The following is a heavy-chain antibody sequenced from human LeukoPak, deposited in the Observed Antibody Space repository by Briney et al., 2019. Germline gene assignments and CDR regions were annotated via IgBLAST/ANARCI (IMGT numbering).Heavy chain of an antibody. CDR1: GFTFSTYG. CDR2: IWYDGSNK. CDR3: AKHLVDYGDSYYFDY. V-gene: IGHV3-33*06. Sequence: GGSLRLSXAASGFTFSTYGMHWVRQAPGKGLEGVAVIWYDGSNKYYANSVKGRFTISRDNSKNTLYLQMNSLRAEDTAVYYCAKHLVDYGDSYYFDYWGQGTLVTVSS. D-gene: IGHD4-17*01. J-gene: IGHJ4*02.